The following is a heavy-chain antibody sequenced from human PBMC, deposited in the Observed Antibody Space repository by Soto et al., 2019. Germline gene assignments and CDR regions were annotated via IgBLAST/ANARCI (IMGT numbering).Heavy chain of an antibody. D-gene: IGHD3-22*01. J-gene: IGHJ4*02. V-gene: IGHV3-33*01. CDR1: GFSFTRYG. CDR2: IWYDGSKE. CDR3: ARDDDTTSHYGMLT. Sequence: QVQLVESGGGVVQPGTSLRLSCAASGFSFTRYGFHWVRQAPGKGLEWVAVIWYDGSKEYYVESVKGRFTVSRDNSKSTVYLQMNSLRAEDTALYYCARDDDTTSHYGMLTWGQVSQVTVSS.